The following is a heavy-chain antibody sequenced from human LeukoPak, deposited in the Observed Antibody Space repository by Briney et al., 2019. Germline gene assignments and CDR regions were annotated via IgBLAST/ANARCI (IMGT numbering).Heavy chain of an antibody. CDR3: AREGWYSSSY. Sequence: PSETLSLTCAVSGYSISSGYYWGWIRQPPGKGLEWIGSIYHSGSTYYNPSLKSRVTISVDTSKNQFSLKLSSVTAADTAVYYCAREGWYSSSYRGQGTLVTVSS. J-gene: IGHJ4*02. CDR1: GYSISSGYY. V-gene: IGHV4-38-2*02. D-gene: IGHD6-6*01. CDR2: IYHSGST.